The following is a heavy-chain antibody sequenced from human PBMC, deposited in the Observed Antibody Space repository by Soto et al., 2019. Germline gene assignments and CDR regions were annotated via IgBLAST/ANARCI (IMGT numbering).Heavy chain of an antibody. J-gene: IGHJ4*02. Sequence: GASVKLSCKASGGTFSSYAISWVRQAPGPGLEWMGGIIPIFGTANYAQKFQGRVTITADESTSTAYMELSSLRSDVTAVYYWARDPENSSSYPDWGQGTLVTVSS. V-gene: IGHV1-69*13. CDR2: IIPIFGTA. CDR1: GGTFSSYA. CDR3: ARDPENSSSYPD. D-gene: IGHD3-22*01.